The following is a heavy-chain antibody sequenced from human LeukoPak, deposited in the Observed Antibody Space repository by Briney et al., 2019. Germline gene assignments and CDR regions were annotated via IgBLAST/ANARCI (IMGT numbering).Heavy chain of an antibody. CDR1: GGSVSSGSYY. Sequence: SETVSLTCTVSGGSVSSGSYYWSWIRQPPGKGLEWIGYIYYSGSTNYNPSLKSRVAISVDTSKNQFSLKLSSVTAADTAVYYCARASIAAAVNWFDPWGQGTLVTVSS. D-gene: IGHD6-13*01. CDR2: IYYSGST. J-gene: IGHJ5*02. CDR3: ARASIAAAVNWFDP. V-gene: IGHV4-61*01.